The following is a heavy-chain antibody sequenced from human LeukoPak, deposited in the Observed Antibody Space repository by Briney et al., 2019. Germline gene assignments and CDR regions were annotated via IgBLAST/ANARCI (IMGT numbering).Heavy chain of an antibody. Sequence: GGSLRLSCAASGFTFSSYSMNWVRQAPGEGLEWVSAISGSGGSTYYADSVKGRFTISRDNSKNTLYLQMNSLRAEDTAVYYCAKEDFMASFFDYWGQGTLVTVSS. CDR2: ISGSGGST. CDR1: GFTFSSYS. D-gene: IGHD3/OR15-3a*01. J-gene: IGHJ4*02. CDR3: AKEDFMASFFDY. V-gene: IGHV3-23*01.